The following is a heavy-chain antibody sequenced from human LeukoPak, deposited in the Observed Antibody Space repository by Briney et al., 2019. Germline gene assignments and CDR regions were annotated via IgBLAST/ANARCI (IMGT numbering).Heavy chain of an antibody. J-gene: IGHJ6*03. CDR1: GGSISSYY. D-gene: IGHD4-11*01. Sequence: SETLSLTCTVSGGSISSYYWSWIRQPPAKGPEWIGYIYYSGSTNYNPSLKSRVTISVDTSKNQFSLKLSSVTAADTAVYYCATSFYSNYVSYYYYMDVWGKGTTVTVSS. CDR2: IYYSGST. CDR3: ATSFYSNYVSYYYYMDV. V-gene: IGHV4-59*01.